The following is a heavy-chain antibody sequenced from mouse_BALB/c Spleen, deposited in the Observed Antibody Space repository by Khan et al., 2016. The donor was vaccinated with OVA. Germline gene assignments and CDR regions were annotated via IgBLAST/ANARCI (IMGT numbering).Heavy chain of an antibody. CDR2: ISPGSGTP. CDR3: AIENYYGSSHYAMDY. CDR1: GYTFTSYW. J-gene: IGHJ4*01. V-gene: IGHV1S41*01. D-gene: IGHD1-1*01. Sequence: DLVKPGASVKLSCKAAGYTFTSYWINWIKQRPGQGLEWIGRISPGSGTPYYKEMFKGKATLTVDTSSSTAYIQLSSLSSEDSAVYYCAIENYYGSSHYAMDYWGQGTSVTVSS.